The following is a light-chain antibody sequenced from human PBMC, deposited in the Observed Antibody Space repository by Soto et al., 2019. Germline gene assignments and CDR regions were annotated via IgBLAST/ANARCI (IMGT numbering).Light chain of an antibody. CDR1: SSDVGTYNL. CDR2: EVT. Sequence: QSALTQPASVSGSPGQSITISCTGTSSDVGTYNLVSWYQQYPNKAHKLVIYEVTKWPSGISNRFSGSKSGNTASLTISGLQADDDDYYYCCSYAGSGTLVFGGGTKLTVL. CDR3: CSYAGSGTLV. V-gene: IGLV2-23*02. J-gene: IGLJ2*01.